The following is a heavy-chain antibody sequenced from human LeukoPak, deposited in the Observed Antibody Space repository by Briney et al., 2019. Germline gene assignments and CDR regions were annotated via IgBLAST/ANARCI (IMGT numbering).Heavy chain of an antibody. V-gene: IGHV4-34*01. Sequence: SETLSLTCAVYGGSFSGYYWSWIRQPPGKGLEWIGEINHSGSTNYNPSLESRVTISVDTSKNQFSLKLSSVTAADTAVYYCARGRLPDYWGQGTLVTVSS. CDR1: GGSFSGYY. D-gene: IGHD6-25*01. J-gene: IGHJ4*02. CDR3: ARGRLPDY. CDR2: INHSGST.